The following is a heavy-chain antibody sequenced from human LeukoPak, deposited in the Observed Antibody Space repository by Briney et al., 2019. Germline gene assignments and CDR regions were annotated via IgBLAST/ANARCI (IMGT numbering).Heavy chain of an antibody. V-gene: IGHV3-33*08. Sequence: GGSLRLSCAASGFTVSSNYMSWVRQAPGKGLEWVAVIWYDGSNKYYADSVKGRFTISRDNSKNTLYLQMNSLRAEDTAVYYCARTSVEMATIPDAFDIWGQGTMVTVSS. CDR2: IWYDGSNK. D-gene: IGHD5-24*01. CDR3: ARTSVEMATIPDAFDI. CDR1: GFTVSSNY. J-gene: IGHJ3*02.